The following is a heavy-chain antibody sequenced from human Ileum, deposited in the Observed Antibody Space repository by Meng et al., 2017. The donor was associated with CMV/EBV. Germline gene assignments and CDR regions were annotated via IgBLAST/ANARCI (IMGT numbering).Heavy chain of an antibody. V-gene: IGHV3-9*01. Sequence: GESLKISCAASGFTFNNYAIHWVRQAPGKGLEWVSGISVDSRHIGYADSVKGRFTISRDNAKNSLFLQMNSLRADDTAFYYCAKEIKLPGPIYYYSYCGQAMLTVSS. CDR1: GFTFNNYA. J-gene: IGHJ4*02. CDR3: AKEIKLPGPIYYYSY. D-gene: IGHD1-1*01. CDR2: ISVDSRHI.